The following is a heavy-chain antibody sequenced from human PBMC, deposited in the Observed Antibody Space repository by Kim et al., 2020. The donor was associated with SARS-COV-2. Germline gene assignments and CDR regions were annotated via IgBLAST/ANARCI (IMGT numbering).Heavy chain of an antibody. Sequence: SETLSLTCTVSGGSISSSSYYWGWIRQPPGKGLEWIGSIYYSGSTYYNPSLKSRVTISVDTSKNQFSLKLSSVTAADTAVYYCAGPTSIYYYDSSGIVLDYYGMDVWGQGTTVTVSS. CDR3: AGPTSIYYYDSSGIVLDYYGMDV. V-gene: IGHV4-39*01. J-gene: IGHJ6*02. CDR1: GGSISSSSYY. D-gene: IGHD3-22*01. CDR2: IYYSGST.